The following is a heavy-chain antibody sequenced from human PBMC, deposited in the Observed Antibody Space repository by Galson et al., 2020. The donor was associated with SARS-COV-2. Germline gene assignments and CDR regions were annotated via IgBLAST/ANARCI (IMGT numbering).Heavy chain of an antibody. CDR2: ISAYNGNT. Sequence: ASVKVSCKASGYTFSSYGISWVRQAPGQGLEWMGWISAYNGNTNYAQKFQGRVTMTTDTSTSTAYMELRSVRSDDTALYFCARDYGTTMVRGVPGYWGQGTLVTVSS. D-gene: IGHD3-10*01. V-gene: IGHV1-18*01. CDR1: GYTFSSYG. J-gene: IGHJ4*02. CDR3: ARDYGTTMVRGVPGY.